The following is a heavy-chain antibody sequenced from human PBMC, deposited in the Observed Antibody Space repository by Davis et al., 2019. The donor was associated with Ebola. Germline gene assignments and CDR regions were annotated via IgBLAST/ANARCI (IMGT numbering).Heavy chain of an antibody. D-gene: IGHD3-3*01. CDR2: IYPGDSDT. Sequence: KVSCKGSGFDFTKYWIGWVRQMPGKGLEWMGIIYPGDSDTRYSPSFQGQVTISADKSISTAYLQWSSLKASDTAMYYCAVQGRGFWSGADYWGQGTLVTVSS. CDR3: AVQGRGFWSGADY. J-gene: IGHJ4*02. CDR1: GFDFTKYW. V-gene: IGHV5-51*01.